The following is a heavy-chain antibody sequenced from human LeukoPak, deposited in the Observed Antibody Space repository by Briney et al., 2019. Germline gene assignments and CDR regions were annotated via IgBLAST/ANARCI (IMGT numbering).Heavy chain of an antibody. V-gene: IGHV3-74*01. CDR2: INGDGSIT. CDR1: RFPFSSYW. J-gene: IGHJ4*02. Sequence: GGSLRLSCAASRFPFSSYWMHWVRQAPGEGLVWVSRINGDGSITTYADSVKGRFTISRDNAKNMLYLQLDSLTAEDTAVYYCAKDYSGYDFWSGYYTGGYFDYWGQGTLVTVSS. D-gene: IGHD3-3*01. CDR3: AKDYSGYDFWSGYYTGGYFDY.